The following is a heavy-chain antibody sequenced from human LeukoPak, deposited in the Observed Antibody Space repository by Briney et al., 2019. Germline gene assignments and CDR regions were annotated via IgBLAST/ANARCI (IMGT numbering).Heavy chain of an antibody. V-gene: IGHV3-23*01. CDR1: GFTFSSYA. J-gene: IGHJ4*02. CDR2: ISGSGGST. Sequence: GGSLRLSCAASGFTFSSYAMSWVRQAPGKGLEWVSDISGSGGSTYYADSVKGRFTISRDNSKNALYLQMNSLRAEDTAVYYCAKDTRGVVVPAAPFDYWGQGTLVTVSS. CDR3: AKDTRGVVVPAAPFDY. D-gene: IGHD2-2*01.